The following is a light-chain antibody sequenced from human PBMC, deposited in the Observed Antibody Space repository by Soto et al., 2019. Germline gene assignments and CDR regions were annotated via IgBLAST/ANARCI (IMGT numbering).Light chain of an antibody. V-gene: IGLV1-47*01. Sequence: QSVLTQPTSASGTPGQRVTISCSGGSSNIGSSSVYWYQQLPGTAPKLLIYRNNQRPSGVPDRFSGSRSGTSASLAISGLRSEDEADYYCAAWDDSLSAWVFGGGTQLTVL. CDR3: AAWDDSLSAWV. J-gene: IGLJ3*02. CDR1: SSNIGSSS. CDR2: RNN.